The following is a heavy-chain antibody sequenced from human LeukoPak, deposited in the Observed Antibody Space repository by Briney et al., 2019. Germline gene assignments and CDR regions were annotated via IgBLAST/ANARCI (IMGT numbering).Heavy chain of an antibody. Sequence: ASVKVSCKASGGTFSSYAISWVRQAPGQGLEWMGGIIPIFGTANYAQKFRGRVTITADESTSTAYMELSSLRSEDTAVYYCASGYYYDSSGYRTKYYFDYWGQGTLVTVSS. V-gene: IGHV1-69*13. D-gene: IGHD3-22*01. CDR3: ASGYYYDSSGYRTKYYFDY. J-gene: IGHJ4*02. CDR1: GGTFSSYA. CDR2: IIPIFGTA.